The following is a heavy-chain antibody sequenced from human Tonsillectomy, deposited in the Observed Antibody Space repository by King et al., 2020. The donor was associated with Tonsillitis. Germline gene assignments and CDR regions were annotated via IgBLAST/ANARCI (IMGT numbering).Heavy chain of an antibody. CDR3: ARDSPSYGGNSEYFQH. CDR2: ISSSSSYI. CDR1: GFTFSSYS. D-gene: IGHD4-23*01. Sequence: VQLVEPGGGLVKPGGSLRLSCAASGFTFSSYSMNWVRQAPGKGLEWVSSISSSSSYIYYADSVKGRFTISRDNAKNSLYLQMNSLRAEDTAVYYCARDSPSYGGNSEYFQHWGQGTLVTVSS. V-gene: IGHV3-21*01. J-gene: IGHJ1*01.